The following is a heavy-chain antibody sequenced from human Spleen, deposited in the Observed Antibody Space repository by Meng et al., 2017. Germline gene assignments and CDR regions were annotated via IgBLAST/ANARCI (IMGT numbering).Heavy chain of an antibody. J-gene: IGHJ4*02. Sequence: GESLKISCAASGFTFSSYEMNWVRQAPGKGLEWVSFISSGGTNIYYADSVKGRFTISRDSSNNILYLQMNSLRAEDTARYYCAKSGGDYTRGFDYWGQGTLVTVSS. CDR2: ISSGGTNI. D-gene: IGHD4-17*01. CDR1: GFTFSSYE. CDR3: AKSGGDYTRGFDY. V-gene: IGHV3-48*03.